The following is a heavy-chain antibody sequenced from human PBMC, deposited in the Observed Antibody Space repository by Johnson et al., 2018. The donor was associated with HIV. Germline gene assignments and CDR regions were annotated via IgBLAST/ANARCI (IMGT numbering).Heavy chain of an antibody. CDR2: ISYDGNNK. Sequence: QVLLVESGGGVVQPGRSLRLSCAASGFTFDDYAMHWVRQAPGKGLEWVAIISYDGNNKYYTDSVKGRFTISRDNSKNTVYLQMNSLKTEDTAIYYCTTHVTIFGVVILDAFDIWGQGTMVTVSS. J-gene: IGHJ3*02. D-gene: IGHD3-3*01. V-gene: IGHV3-30*04. CDR1: GFTFDDYA. CDR3: TTHVTIFGVVILDAFDI.